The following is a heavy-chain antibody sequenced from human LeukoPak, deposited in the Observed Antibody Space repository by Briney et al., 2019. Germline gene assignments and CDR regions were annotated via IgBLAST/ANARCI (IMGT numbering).Heavy chain of an antibody. D-gene: IGHD2-2*01. CDR2: IRYDGSNK. V-gene: IGHV3-30*02. J-gene: IGHJ6*03. CDR1: GFTFSSYG. CDR3: AKDPVNCSSTSCSHYYYCYMDV. Sequence: GGSLRLSCAASGFTFSSYGMHWVRQAPGKGLEWVAFIRYDGSNKYYADPVKGRFTISRDNSKNTLYLQMNSLRAEDTAVYYCAKDPVNCSSTSCSHYYYCYMDVWGKGATVTVSS.